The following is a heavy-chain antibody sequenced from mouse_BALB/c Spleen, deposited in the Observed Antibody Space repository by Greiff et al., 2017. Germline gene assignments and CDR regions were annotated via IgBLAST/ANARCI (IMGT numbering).Heavy chain of an antibody. Sequence: VQLQQSGAELVRPGTSVKISCKASGYAFTNYWLGWVKQRPGHGLEWIGDIYPGSGNTYYNEKFKGKATLTADKSSSTAYMQLSSLTSEDSAVYFCARFRIYGKGAMDYWGQGTSVTVSS. CDR2: IYPGSGNT. CDR1: GYAFTNYW. J-gene: IGHJ4*01. CDR3: ARFRIYGKGAMDY. D-gene: IGHD2-1*01. V-gene: IGHV1-63*01.